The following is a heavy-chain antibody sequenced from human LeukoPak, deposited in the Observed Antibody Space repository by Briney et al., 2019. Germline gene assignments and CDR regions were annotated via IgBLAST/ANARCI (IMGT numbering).Heavy chain of an antibody. CDR2: INPNSGGT. J-gene: IGHJ3*02. V-gene: IGHV1-2*02. D-gene: IGHD6-19*01. CDR3: ARFGLGKHIEVAGIPFDI. CDR1: GYTFTGNY. Sequence: ASVKVSCTASGYTFTGNYMHWVRQAPGQGLEWMGWINPNSGGTNYAQKFQGRVTMTRDTSISTAYMELRSLRSDDTAVYYCARFGLGKHIEVAGIPFDIWGQGTMVTVSS.